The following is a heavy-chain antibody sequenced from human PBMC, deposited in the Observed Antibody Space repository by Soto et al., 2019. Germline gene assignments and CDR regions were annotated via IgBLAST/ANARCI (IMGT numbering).Heavy chain of an antibody. CDR1: GFTVSSNY. D-gene: IGHD6-19*01. CDR3: ARSIAVAIDAFDI. J-gene: IGHJ3*02. V-gene: IGHV3-66*01. Sequence: EVQLVESGGGLVQPGGSLRLSCAASGFTVSSNYMSWVRQAPGKGLEWVSVIYSGGSTYYADSVKGRFTISRDNSKNTLYLQMNSLRAEYTAVYYRARSIAVAIDAFDIWGQGTMVTVSS. CDR2: IYSGGST.